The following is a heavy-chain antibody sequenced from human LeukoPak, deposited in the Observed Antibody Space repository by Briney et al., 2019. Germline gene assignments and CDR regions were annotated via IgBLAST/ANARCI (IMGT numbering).Heavy chain of an antibody. V-gene: IGHV1-18*01. J-gene: IGHJ4*02. Sequence: ASVKVSCKTSGYTFASHGISWVRQAPGQGIEWMGWIRANNGDTKYAQRMQDRLTMTTDTSTSTAYMDLRSLSSDDTAIYYCARDWPTVIADYWGQGTLVTVSS. CDR2: IRANNGDT. CDR1: GYTFASHG. D-gene: IGHD4-11*01. CDR3: ARDWPTVIADY.